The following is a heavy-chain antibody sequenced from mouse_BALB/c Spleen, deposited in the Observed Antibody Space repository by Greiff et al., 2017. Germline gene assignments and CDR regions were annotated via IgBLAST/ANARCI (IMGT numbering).Heavy chain of an antibody. CDR2: IWGDGST. J-gene: IGHJ4*01. Sequence: QAQLKESGPGLVAPSQSLSITCTVSGFSLTGYGVNWVRQPPGKGLEWLGMIWGDGSTDYNSALKSRLSISKDNSKSQVFLKMNSLRTDDTARYYCARDPTTATGAMDYWGQGTSVTVSS. CDR1: GFSLTGYG. CDR3: ARDPTTATGAMDY. V-gene: IGHV2-6-7*01. D-gene: IGHD1-2*01.